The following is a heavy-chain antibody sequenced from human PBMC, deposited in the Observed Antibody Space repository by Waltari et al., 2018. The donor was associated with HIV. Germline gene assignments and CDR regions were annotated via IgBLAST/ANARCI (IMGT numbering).Heavy chain of an antibody. CDR3: ASYIIVATGTHFDS. D-gene: IGHD3-22*01. CDR2: FNACGMT. CDR1: GPSISNNH. J-gene: IGHJ4*02. V-gene: IGHV4-34*02. Sequence: QVQLQQWGAGLLKPSETLTRNCAVYGPSISNNHWTWIRETSGKGLEWIEEFNACGMTNYNPSLGRRVAMSVDTSKNQFSLKLKSVTAADTAIYYCASYIIVATGTHFDSWGQGTQVTVST.